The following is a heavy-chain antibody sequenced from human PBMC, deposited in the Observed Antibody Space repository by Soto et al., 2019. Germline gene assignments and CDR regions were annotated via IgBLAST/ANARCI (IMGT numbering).Heavy chain of an antibody. CDR1: GFTFSSYW. CDR2: IKQDGSEK. D-gene: IGHD4-17*01. Sequence: PGGSLRLSCAASGFTFSSYWMSWVRQAPGKGLEWVANIKQDGSEKYYVDSVKGRFTISRDNAKNSLYLQMNSLRAEDTAVYYCARETGPYGDYIKYYYYYYGMDVWGQGTTVTVSS. CDR3: ARETGPYGDYIKYYYYYYGMDV. V-gene: IGHV3-7*03. J-gene: IGHJ6*02.